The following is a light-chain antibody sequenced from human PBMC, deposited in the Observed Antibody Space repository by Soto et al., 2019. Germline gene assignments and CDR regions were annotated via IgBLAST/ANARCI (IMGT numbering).Light chain of an antibody. CDR1: QSVSSY. V-gene: IGKV3-11*01. CDR3: QQRSNWPIT. CDR2: DAS. Sequence: ETVLKQSPATLSLSPGERATLSCRASQSVSSYLAWYQQKPGQAPSLLIYDASNRATGIPARFSGSGSGTDFTLTISSLEPEDFAVYYCQQRSNWPITFGQGTRLEI. J-gene: IGKJ5*01.